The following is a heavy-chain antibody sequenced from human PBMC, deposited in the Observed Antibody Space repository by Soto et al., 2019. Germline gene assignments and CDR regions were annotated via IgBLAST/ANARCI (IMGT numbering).Heavy chain of an antibody. CDR2: FNPNSGDT. V-gene: IGHV1-2*02. CDR3: AREASSVISLDY. D-gene: IGHD2-21*01. CDR1: GYIFTAYS. J-gene: IGHJ4*02. Sequence: GASVKVSCKASGYIFTAYSMHWVRQAPGQGLEWVGWFNPNSGDTIYAQKFQGRVTLTRDTSISTAYMELYSLRSDDTAVYYCAREASSVISLDYWGQGTLVTAPQ.